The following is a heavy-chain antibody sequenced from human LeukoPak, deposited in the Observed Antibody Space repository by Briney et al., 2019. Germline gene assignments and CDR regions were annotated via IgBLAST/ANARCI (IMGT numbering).Heavy chain of an antibody. J-gene: IGHJ5*02. CDR2: TYDGGRG. CDR1: GGYVSSSL. V-gene: IGHV4-59*02. Sequence: SETLSLTCTVSGGYVSSSLWTWIRRAPGKGLDLIGFTYDGGRGNYKPSLRGRVDISLDTSNNRYSLRLTSVTAADTGVYYCARLWRPHDYDNWFDHWGQGILVTVSS. CDR3: ARLWRPHDYDNWFDH. D-gene: IGHD4-17*01.